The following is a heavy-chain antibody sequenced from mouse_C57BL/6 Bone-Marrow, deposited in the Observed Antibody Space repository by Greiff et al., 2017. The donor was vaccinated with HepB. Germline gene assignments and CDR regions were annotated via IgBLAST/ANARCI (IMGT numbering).Heavy chain of an antibody. CDR3: ARHYDYDEGWIAY. CDR2: IRNLAYSI. CDR1: GFTFSDYG. V-gene: IGHV5-15*04. Sequence: EVKLVESGGGLVQPGGSLKLSCAASGFTFSDYGMAWVRQAPRKGPEWVAFIRNLAYSIYYADTVTGRFTISRENAKNTLCLEMSSLRTEDTAMYYCARHYDYDEGWIAYWGQGTLGTVS. D-gene: IGHD2-4*01. J-gene: IGHJ3*01.